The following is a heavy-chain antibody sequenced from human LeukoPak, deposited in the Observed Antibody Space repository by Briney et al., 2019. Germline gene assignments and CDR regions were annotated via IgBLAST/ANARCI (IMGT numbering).Heavy chain of an antibody. CDR3: ARGAGYNYPYYFDY. CDR2: IYGGGNI. Sequence: GGSLRLSCAASGFTVSSNYMNWVRQAPGKGLEWVSAIYGGGNIYYADSVKGRFTISRDNSKNTLYLQMNSLRAEDTAVYYCARGAGYNYPYYFDYWGQGTLVTVSS. D-gene: IGHD5-24*01. V-gene: IGHV3-53*01. CDR1: GFTVSSNY. J-gene: IGHJ4*02.